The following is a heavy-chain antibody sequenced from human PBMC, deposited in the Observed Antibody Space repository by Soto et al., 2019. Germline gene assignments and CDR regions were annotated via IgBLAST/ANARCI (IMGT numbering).Heavy chain of an antibody. Sequence: PGGSLRLSCAASGFTFDDYAMHWVRLAPGKGLEWVSGISWRSGDITYADSVRGRFTISRDNANSTLYLQMNSLRLEDTALYYCATDVKVGDTLWKDAFDIWGPGTMVTVSS. D-gene: IGHD1-26*01. J-gene: IGHJ3*02. V-gene: IGHV3-9*01. CDR2: ISWRSGDI. CDR1: GFTFDDYA. CDR3: ATDVKVGDTLWKDAFDI.